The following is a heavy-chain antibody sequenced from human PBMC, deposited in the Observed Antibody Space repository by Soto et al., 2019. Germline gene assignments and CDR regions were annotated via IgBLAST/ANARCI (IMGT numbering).Heavy chain of an antibody. D-gene: IGHD1-26*01. CDR2: IIPILGIT. CDR1: GGTFSSYT. V-gene: IGHV1-69*02. Sequence: QVQLVQSGAEVKKPGSSVKVSCKASGGTFSSYTISWVRQAPGQGLEWMGRIIPILGITNYAQKFQGRVTITADKSTSTAYMELSSLRSEDTAVYYCARTHSGYYYYGMDVWGQGTTVTVSS. J-gene: IGHJ6*02. CDR3: ARTHSGYYYYGMDV.